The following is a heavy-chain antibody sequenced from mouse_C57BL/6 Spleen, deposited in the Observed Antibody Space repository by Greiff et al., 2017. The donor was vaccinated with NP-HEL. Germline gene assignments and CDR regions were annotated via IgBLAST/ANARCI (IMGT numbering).Heavy chain of an antibody. CDR1: GYTFTSYT. V-gene: IGHV1-4*01. J-gene: IGHJ3*01. D-gene: IGHD1-1*01. CDR3: ARELLRTGFAY. CDR2: INPSSGYT. Sequence: QVQLQQSGAELARPGSSFKISSKASGYTFTSYTMHWVKQRPGQGLEWIGYINPSSGYTKSNQKFKDKATLTADKSSSTAYMQLSSLTSEDSAVYYCARELLRTGFAYWGQGTLVTVSA.